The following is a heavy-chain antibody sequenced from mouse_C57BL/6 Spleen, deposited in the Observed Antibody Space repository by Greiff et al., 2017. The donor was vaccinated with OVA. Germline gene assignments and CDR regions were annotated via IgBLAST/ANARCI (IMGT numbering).Heavy chain of an antibody. CDR1: GYTFTSYW. CDR3: AREGTGRAWFAY. Sequence: QVQLQQPGAELVKPGASVKLSCKASGYTFTSYWMQWVKQRPGQGLEWIGEIDPSDSYTNNNQKFKGKATLTVDTSSSTAYMQLSSLTSEDSAVYYCAREGTGRAWFAYWGQGTLVTVSA. CDR2: IDPSDSYT. D-gene: IGHD4-1*01. V-gene: IGHV1-50*01. J-gene: IGHJ3*01.